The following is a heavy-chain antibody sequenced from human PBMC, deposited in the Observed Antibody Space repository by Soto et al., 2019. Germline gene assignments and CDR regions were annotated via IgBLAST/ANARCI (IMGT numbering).Heavy chain of an antibody. J-gene: IGHJ4*02. CDR2: ISAYNGNT. Sequence: ASVKVSCKASGYTFTSYGISCVRQAPGQGLEWMGWISAYNGNTNYAQKLQGRVTMTTDTSTSTAYMELRSLRSDDTAVYYCARVDQYSSSWYFGNGQTKYYFDYWGQGTLVTVSS. D-gene: IGHD6-13*01. CDR3: ARVDQYSSSWYFGNGQTKYYFDY. CDR1: GYTFTSYG. V-gene: IGHV1-18*01.